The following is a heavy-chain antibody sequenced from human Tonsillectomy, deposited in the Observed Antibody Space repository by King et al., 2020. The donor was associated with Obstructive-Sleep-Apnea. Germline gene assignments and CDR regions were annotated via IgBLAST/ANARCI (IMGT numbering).Heavy chain of an antibody. J-gene: IGHJ6*02. CDR3: VKSSISDDKRNRDYYYGTDV. Sequence: VQLVESGGVVVQPGGSLRLSCAASGFTFDDYSMHWARQAPGEGLEWVSFICWDGDRTYYSDSVKGRFTLSQEKNRNSLYLQMNRFGTEDSALYYCVKSSISDDKRNRDYYYGTDVWGQGTTVTVSS. D-gene: IGHD1/OR15-1a*01. CDR2: ICWDGDRT. CDR1: GFTFDDYS. V-gene: IGHV3-43*01.